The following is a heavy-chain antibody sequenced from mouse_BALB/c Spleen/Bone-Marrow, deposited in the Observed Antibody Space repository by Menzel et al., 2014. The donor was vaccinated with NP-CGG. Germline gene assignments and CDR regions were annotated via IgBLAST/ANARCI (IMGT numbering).Heavy chain of an antibody. CDR2: IHPGSGGT. V-gene: IGHV1-15*01. D-gene: IGHD3-2*01. Sequence: QVQLQQSGAELVRPGASVKLSCKALGYTFXDYEIHWVKQTPVHGLEWIGAIHPGSGGTAYNQKFKGKGTLTADKYSSTVYMELSSLTSGDSVVYYCARLRQLGLRTIDYWGQGTTLTVSS. CDR1: GYTFXDYE. CDR3: ARLRQLGLRTIDY. J-gene: IGHJ2*01.